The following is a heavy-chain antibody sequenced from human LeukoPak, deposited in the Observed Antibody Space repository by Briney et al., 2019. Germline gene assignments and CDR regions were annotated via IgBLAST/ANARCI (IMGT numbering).Heavy chain of an antibody. V-gene: IGHV3-33*01. CDR1: GLTFRSYG. CDR2: IYYDGTNK. D-gene: IGHD5-12*01. Sequence: GGSLRLSRAAPGLTFRSYGTHWVPHAPRKGLERVAVIYYDGTNKYYADSVKGRFTISSDNSKNTLYLQMNSLRAEDTAVYYCARGYVNYYYGMDVWGKGTTVTVSS. J-gene: IGHJ6*04. CDR3: ARGYVNYYYGMDV.